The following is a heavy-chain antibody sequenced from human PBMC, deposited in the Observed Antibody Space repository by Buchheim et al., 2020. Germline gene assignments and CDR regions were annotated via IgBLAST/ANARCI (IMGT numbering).Heavy chain of an antibody. CDR1: GFTFSTYW. CDR3: VRGAPFDY. CDR2: INSDVSDT. Sequence: EVQLVEFGGGLVQPGGSLRLSCAASGFTFSTYWMHWVRQAPGKGLVWVSRINSDVSDTSSADSVRGRFAISRDNAKNTLYREMNSLRAEDTAVYYCVRGAPFDYWGQGTL. J-gene: IGHJ4*02. V-gene: IGHV3-74*01.